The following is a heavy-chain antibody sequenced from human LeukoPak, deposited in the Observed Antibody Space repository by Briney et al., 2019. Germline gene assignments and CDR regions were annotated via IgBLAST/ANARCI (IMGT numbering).Heavy chain of an antibody. J-gene: IGHJ6*02. CDR2: IYPGDSDT. V-gene: IGHV5-51*01. Sequence: GESLKISCKGSGYSFTSYWIGWVRQMPGKGLEWMGFIYPGDSDTTYSPSLQGQVTISADKSATTAYLQWNSLKASDTAIYYCARLMTLARGGLKRLPRSCGMDVWGQGTTVTVS. CDR3: ARLMTLARGGLKRLPRSCGMDV. D-gene: IGHD3-10*01. CDR1: GYSFTSYW.